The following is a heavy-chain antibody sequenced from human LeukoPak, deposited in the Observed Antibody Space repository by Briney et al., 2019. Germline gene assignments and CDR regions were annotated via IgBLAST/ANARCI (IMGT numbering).Heavy chain of an antibody. D-gene: IGHD3-22*01. CDR2: IIPIFGTA. CDR3: ARDFHYYDSSGLDAFDI. Sequence: SVKVSCKASGGTFSSYAISWVRQAPGQGLEWMGGIIPIFGTANYAQKFQGRVTMTTDTSTSTAYMELRSLRSDDTAVYYCARDFHYYDSSGLDAFDIWGQGTMVTVSS. CDR1: GGTFSSYA. V-gene: IGHV1-69*05. J-gene: IGHJ3*02.